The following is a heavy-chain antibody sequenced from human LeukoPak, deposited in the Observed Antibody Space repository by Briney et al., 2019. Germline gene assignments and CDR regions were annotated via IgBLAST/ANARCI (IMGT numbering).Heavy chain of an antibody. J-gene: IGHJ5*02. CDR2: ISSSGSTI. D-gene: IGHD6-19*01. V-gene: IGHV3-48*03. CDR1: GFTFSSYE. CDR3: ARDRGRAVAGLGWFDP. Sequence: RSGGSLRLSCAASGFTFSSYEMNWVRQAPGKGLEWVSYISSSGSTIYYADSVKGRFTISRDNAKNSLYLQMNSLRAEDTAVYYCARDRGRAVAGLGWFDPWGQGTLVTVSS.